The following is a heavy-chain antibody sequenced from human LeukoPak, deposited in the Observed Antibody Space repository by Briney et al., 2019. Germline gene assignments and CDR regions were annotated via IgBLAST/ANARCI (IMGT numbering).Heavy chain of an antibody. Sequence: PSETLSLTCTVSGGSISSYYWSWIRQPPGKGLEGSGYIYDSRSTNYNPALKRRVTVSVDKSNNQFSLQLRSVTAADTAVYYCARVTFWSGYSLFDYWGQGTLLTVSS. V-gene: IGHV4-59*01. D-gene: IGHD3-3*01. CDR3: ARVTFWSGYSLFDY. CDR1: GGSISSYY. J-gene: IGHJ4*02. CDR2: IYDSRST.